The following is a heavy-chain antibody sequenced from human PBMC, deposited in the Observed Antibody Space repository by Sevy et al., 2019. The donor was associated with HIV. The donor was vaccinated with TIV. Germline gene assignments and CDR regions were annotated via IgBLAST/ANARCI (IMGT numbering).Heavy chain of an antibody. CDR2: IYSGGST. CDR1: GFTVSSNY. J-gene: IGHJ6*02. V-gene: IGHV3-53*01. D-gene: IGHD2-15*01. Sequence: GGSLRLSCAASGFTVSSNYMSWVRQAPGKGLEWVSVIYSGGSTYYADSVKGRFTISRDNYKNTLYLQMNSLRAEDTAVYYCARSPGYCSGGSCYDYYYYGMDVWGQGTTVTVSS. CDR3: ARSPGYCSGGSCYDYYYYGMDV.